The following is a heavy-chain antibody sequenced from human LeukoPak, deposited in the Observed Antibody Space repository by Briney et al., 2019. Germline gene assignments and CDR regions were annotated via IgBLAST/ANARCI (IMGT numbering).Heavy chain of an antibody. CDR1: GGSISSYY. CDR3: ARGPFKVGSTSKQKPAGMDV. V-gene: IGHV4-4*07. D-gene: IGHD2-2*01. Sequence: PSETLSLTCTVSGGSISSYYWSWVRQPAGKGLEWIGRIYTSGNTNYNPSLKGRVTMSVDTSKNQFSLNLSSVTAADTAVYYCARGPFKVGSTSKQKPAGMDVWGQGTTVTVSS. J-gene: IGHJ6*02. CDR2: IYTSGNT.